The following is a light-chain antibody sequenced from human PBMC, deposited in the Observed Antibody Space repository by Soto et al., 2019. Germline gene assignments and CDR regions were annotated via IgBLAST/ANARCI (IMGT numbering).Light chain of an antibody. CDR2: DVS. CDR3: CSYAGSYVV. Sequence: QSALTQPTSVSGSPGQSITISCTGNGHDIGAYNYVSWYQQHPGKAPKLMIYDVSKRPSGVPDRFSGSKSGNTASLTISGLQAEDEADYYCCSYAGSYVVFGGGTKLTVL. CDR1: GHDIGAYNY. V-gene: IGLV2-11*01. J-gene: IGLJ2*01.